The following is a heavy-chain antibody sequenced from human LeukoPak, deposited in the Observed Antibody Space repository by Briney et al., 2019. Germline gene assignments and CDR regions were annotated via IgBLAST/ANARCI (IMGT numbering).Heavy chain of an antibody. CDR3: ASLSVTTESADY. CDR1: GGSFSGYY. Sequence: PSETLSLTCAVYGGSFSGYYWSWIHQPPGKGLEWIGEINHSGSTNYNPSLKSRVTISVDTSKNQFSLKLSSVTAADTAVYYCASLSVTTESADYWGQGTLVTVSS. CDR2: INHSGST. D-gene: IGHD4-17*01. J-gene: IGHJ4*02. V-gene: IGHV4-34*01.